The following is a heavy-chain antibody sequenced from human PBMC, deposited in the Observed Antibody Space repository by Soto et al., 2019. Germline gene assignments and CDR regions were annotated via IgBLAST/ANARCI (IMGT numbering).Heavy chain of an antibody. Sequence: EVQLVESGGGLVKPGGSLRLFCAASGFTFSNAWMSWVRQAPGKGLEWVGRIKSKTDGGTTDYAAPVKGRFTISRDESKNTLYLQMNGLKTEDTAVYYCVHLGYCSSISCRYFDYWGQGTLVTVSS. V-gene: IGHV3-15*01. D-gene: IGHD2-2*01. CDR3: VHLGYCSSISCRYFDY. CDR2: IKSKTDGGTT. J-gene: IGHJ4*02. CDR1: GFTFSNAW.